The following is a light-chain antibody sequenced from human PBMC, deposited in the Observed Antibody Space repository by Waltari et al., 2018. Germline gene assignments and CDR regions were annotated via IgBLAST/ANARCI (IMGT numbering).Light chain of an antibody. V-gene: IGKV3-20*01. Sequence: EIVLTQSPGTLSLSPGERAPLPCRASQSITNNYLAWYQQRPGQAPRILIYAASSRVTGIPDRFSGSGSGTGFTLTISRLEPEDFAVYYCQQYGSSPLYTFGQGTKLEIK. J-gene: IGKJ2*01. CDR2: AAS. CDR3: QQYGSSPLYT. CDR1: QSITNNY.